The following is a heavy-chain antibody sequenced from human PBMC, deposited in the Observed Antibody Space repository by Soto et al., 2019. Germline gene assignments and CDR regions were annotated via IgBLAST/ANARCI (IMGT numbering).Heavy chain of an antibody. CDR1: GFTFSSYS. CDR3: ARDSATIFGVVIPFDY. Sequence: EVQLVESGGGLVQPGGSLRLSCAASGFTFSSYSMNWVRQAPGKGLEWVSYISSSSSTIYYADSGKGRFTISRDNAKNSLYLQMNSLRDEDTAVYYCARDSATIFGVVIPFDYWGQGTLVTVSS. CDR2: ISSSSSTI. J-gene: IGHJ4*02. V-gene: IGHV3-48*02. D-gene: IGHD3-3*01.